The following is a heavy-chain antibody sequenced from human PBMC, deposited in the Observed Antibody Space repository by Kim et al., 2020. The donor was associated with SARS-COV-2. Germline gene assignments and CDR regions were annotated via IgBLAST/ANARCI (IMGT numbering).Heavy chain of an antibody. CDR1: GYSFTSYW. Sequence: GESLKISCKGSGYSFTSYWIGWVRQMPGKGLEWMGIIYPGDSDTRYSPSFQGQVTISADKSISTASLQWSSLKASDTAMYYCARGQGGQWLAAGYGMDVWGQGTTVTVSS. V-gene: IGHV5-51*01. CDR3: ARGQGGQWLAAGYGMDV. CDR2: IYPGDSDT. J-gene: IGHJ6*02. D-gene: IGHD6-19*01.